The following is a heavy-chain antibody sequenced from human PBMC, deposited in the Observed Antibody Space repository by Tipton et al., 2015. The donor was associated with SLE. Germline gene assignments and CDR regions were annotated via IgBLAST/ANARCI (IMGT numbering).Heavy chain of an antibody. CDR2: IYYSGST. CDR3: ARERAVAGDYSYMDV. CDR1: GGSISSGGYY. V-gene: IGHV4-31*03. J-gene: IGHJ6*03. D-gene: IGHD6-19*01. Sequence: TLSLTCTVSGGSISSGGYYWSWIRQHPGKGLEWIGYIYYSGSTYYNPSLKSRLTISVDTSKNQFSLNLSSVTAADTAVYYCARERAVAGDYSYMDVWGKGTTVTVSS.